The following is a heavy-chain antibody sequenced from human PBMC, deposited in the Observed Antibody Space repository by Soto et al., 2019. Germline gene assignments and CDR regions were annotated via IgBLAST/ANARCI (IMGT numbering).Heavy chain of an antibody. CDR3: ARAGVLSGSSFWYFDL. CDR2: IYTSGTT. CDR1: GDSISSYY. Sequence: QVQLQESGPGLVKPSETLSLTCTVSGDSISSYYWSWIRQPAGKRLEWIGRIYTSGTTSFNPSLKSRVTMSVDTSRNQFSLKLSSVTAADTAVYYCARAGVLSGSSFWYFDLWGRGTLVTVSS. J-gene: IGHJ2*01. V-gene: IGHV4-4*07. D-gene: IGHD1-26*01.